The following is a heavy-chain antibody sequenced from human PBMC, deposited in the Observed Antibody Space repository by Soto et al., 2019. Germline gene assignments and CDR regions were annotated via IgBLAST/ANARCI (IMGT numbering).Heavy chain of an antibody. J-gene: IGHJ4*02. CDR1: GYTFTSYG. D-gene: IGHD3-9*01. CDR2: INAYNGNT. V-gene: IGHV1-18*01. Sequence: ASVKVSCKASGYTFTSYGISWVRQAPGQGLEWMGWINAYNGNTNYAQKLQGRVTMTTDTSTSTAYMELRSLISDDTAVYYCARGTPDILTGYPPDFDYWGQGSLVTVSS. CDR3: ARGTPDILTGYPPDFDY.